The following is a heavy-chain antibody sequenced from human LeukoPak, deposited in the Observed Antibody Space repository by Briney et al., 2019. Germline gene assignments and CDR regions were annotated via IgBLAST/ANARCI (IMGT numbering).Heavy chain of an antibody. CDR1: GFTFSSYS. V-gene: IGHV3-48*04. CDR3: ARDGYSSGWFY. J-gene: IGHJ4*02. CDR2: ISGSGDPV. Sequence: PGGPLRLSCAASGFTFSSYSMNWVRQAPGKGLEWVSYISGSGDPVSYADSVKGRFTISRDNAKKSLFLQMNNLRAEDTAVYYCARDGYSSGWFYWGQGTLVTVSS. D-gene: IGHD6-19*01.